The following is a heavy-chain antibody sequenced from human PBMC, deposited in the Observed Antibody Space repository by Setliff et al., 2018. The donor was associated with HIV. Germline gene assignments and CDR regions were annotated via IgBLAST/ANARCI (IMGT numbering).Heavy chain of an antibody. J-gene: IGHJ6*02. Sequence: PSETLSLTCTVSGGSISSSSYYWGWIRQPPEKGLEWIGSIYYSGSTYYNPSLKSRVTISVDTSKNQFSLNLTSVTAADTAVYYCAQLTPRTHYFYGMDVWGQGTTVTV. CDR2: IYYSGST. CDR1: GGSISSSSYY. V-gene: IGHV4-39*07. CDR3: AQLTPRTHYFYGMDV.